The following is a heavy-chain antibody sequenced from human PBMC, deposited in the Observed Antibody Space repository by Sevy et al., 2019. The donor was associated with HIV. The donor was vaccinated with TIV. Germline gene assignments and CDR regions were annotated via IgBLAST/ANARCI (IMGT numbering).Heavy chain of an antibody. Sequence: GESLKISCQGSGYRFSNNWVAWVRQRPGKGLEWMGMIYPGNSDTRYSPSFQGQVIISADKSISTAYVQWRSLKASDTAIYYCASGAHLPLDGVDFWGQGTGVTVSS. J-gene: IGHJ3*01. CDR3: ASGAHLPLDGVDF. CDR1: GYRFSNNW. CDR2: IYPGNSDT. V-gene: IGHV5-51*01. D-gene: IGHD1-26*01.